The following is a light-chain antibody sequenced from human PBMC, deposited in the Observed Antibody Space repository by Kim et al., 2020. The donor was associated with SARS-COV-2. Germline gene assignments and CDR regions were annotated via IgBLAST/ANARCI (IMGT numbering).Light chain of an antibody. V-gene: IGKV3-15*01. CDR3: QQYHEWPVT. CDR2: SAS. Sequence: EIVMTQSPVTLSVSPGEGATLSCRASQDVTSALVWYQQTPGQAPRLLINSASTRATGVPARLSGSGFGTEFTLTINSLQSEDFAVYYCQQYHEWPVTVCGGTKVDIK. CDR1: QDVTSA. J-gene: IGKJ4*01.